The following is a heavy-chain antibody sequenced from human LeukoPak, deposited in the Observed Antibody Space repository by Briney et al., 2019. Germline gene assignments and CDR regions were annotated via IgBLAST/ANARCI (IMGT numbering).Heavy chain of an antibody. CDR3: ARGDLWLGH. V-gene: IGHV3-7*01. J-gene: IGHJ4*02. Sequence: PGGSLRLSCATSGFIFSSYWMCWIRQAPGKGLEWVANIKSDGSEEYYGDSVRGRFTISRDNAKNSLYLQMNGLRVEDTAVYYCARGDLWLGHWGQGSLVTVSS. CDR2: IKSDGSEE. D-gene: IGHD3-10*01. CDR1: GFIFSSYW.